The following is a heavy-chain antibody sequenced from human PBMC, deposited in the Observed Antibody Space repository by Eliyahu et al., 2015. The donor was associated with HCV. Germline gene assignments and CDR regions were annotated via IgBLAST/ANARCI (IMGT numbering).Heavy chain of an antibody. D-gene: IGHD2-2*02. CDR3: AREGDQYQLLYPYYYYYYGMDV. CDR2: ISSSSSYI. Sequence: NWVRQAPGKGLEWVSSISSSSSYIYYADSVKGRFTISRDNAKNSLYLQMNSLRAEDTAVYYCAREGDQYQLLYPYYYYYYGMDVWGQGTTVTVSS. J-gene: IGHJ6*02. V-gene: IGHV3-21*01.